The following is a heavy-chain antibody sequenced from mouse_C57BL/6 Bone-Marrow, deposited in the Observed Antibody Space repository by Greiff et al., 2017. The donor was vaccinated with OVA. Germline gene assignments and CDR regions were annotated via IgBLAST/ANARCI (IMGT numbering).Heavy chain of an antibody. CDR2: INPNNGGT. Sequence: EVQLQQSGPELVKPGASVKISCKASGYTFTDYYMNWVKQSHGKSLEWIGDINPNNGGTSYNQKFKGKATLTVDKSSSTAYMELRSLTSEDSAVYYCARYDYEGWFAYWGQGTLVTVSA. V-gene: IGHV1-26*01. J-gene: IGHJ3*01. CDR1: GYTFTDYY. D-gene: IGHD2-4*01. CDR3: ARYDYEGWFAY.